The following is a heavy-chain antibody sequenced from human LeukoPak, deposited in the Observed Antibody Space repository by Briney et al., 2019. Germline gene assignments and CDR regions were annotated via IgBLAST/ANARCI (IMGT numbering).Heavy chain of an antibody. J-gene: IGHJ5*02. CDR2: IIPIFGTA. Sequence: ASVKVSCKAPGGTFSSYAISWVRQAPGQGLEWMGGIIPIFGTANYAQKFQGRVTITADESTSTAYMELSSLRSEDTAVYYCARESSAGIAAAGLLGFDPGGQGTLVTVSS. V-gene: IGHV1-69*13. CDR1: GGTFSSYA. CDR3: ARESSAGIAAAGLLGFDP. D-gene: IGHD6-13*01.